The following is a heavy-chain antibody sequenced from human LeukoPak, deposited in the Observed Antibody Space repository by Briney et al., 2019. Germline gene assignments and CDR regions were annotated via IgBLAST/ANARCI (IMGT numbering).Heavy chain of an antibody. Sequence: GGSLRLSCAASRFTFSSYSMNWVRQAPGKGLEWVSYISSSSRTIYYADSVKGRFTISRDSAKNSLYLQMNSLRDEDTAVYYCARAYYGLGSYYDYWGQGTLVTVSS. V-gene: IGHV3-48*02. D-gene: IGHD3-10*01. CDR1: RFTFSSYS. J-gene: IGHJ4*02. CDR2: ISSSSRTI. CDR3: ARAYYGLGSYYDY.